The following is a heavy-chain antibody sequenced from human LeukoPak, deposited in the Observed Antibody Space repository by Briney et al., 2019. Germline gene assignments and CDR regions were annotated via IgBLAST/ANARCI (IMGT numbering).Heavy chain of an antibody. Sequence: GGSPRLSCAASGFTFSSYWMHWVRQAPGKGLVWVSRINSHGSSTSYADSVKGRFTISRDNAKNTLYLQMNSLRAEDTAVYYCTRDGGYNAFDIWGQGTMVTVSS. J-gene: IGHJ3*02. CDR3: TRDGGYNAFDI. V-gene: IGHV3-74*01. CDR2: INSHGSST. CDR1: GFTFSSYW. D-gene: IGHD5-12*01.